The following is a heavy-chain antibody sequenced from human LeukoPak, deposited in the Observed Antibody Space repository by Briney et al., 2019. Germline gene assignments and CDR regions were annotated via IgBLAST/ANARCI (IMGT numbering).Heavy chain of an antibody. CDR2: ISGSGGRT. Sequence: PGGSLRLSCAASGFTFSSYAMTWVRQAPGEGLEWVSGISGSGGRTYYADSVKGRFTISRDNSKTTLYLQMNSLRAEDTAVYYCAKDRGPQVYFFDYWGQGTLVTVSS. CDR3: AKDRGPQVYFFDY. J-gene: IGHJ4*02. D-gene: IGHD1-14*01. CDR1: GFTFSSYA. V-gene: IGHV3-23*01.